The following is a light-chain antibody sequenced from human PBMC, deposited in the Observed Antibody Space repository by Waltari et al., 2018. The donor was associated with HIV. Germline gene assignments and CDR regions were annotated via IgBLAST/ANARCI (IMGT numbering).Light chain of an antibody. J-gene: IGKJ1*01. Sequence: DIQVTQAPSTLSASVGDTVPLTCRASQGLSYWLALYQQKPGKAPKLLIYKTSRLETGVPSRFRCSGSGTDFTLTISSLQPDDFATYFCQHYHLFSWTFGQGTKV. CDR2: KTS. V-gene: IGKV1-5*03. CDR3: QHYHLFSWT. CDR1: QGLSYW.